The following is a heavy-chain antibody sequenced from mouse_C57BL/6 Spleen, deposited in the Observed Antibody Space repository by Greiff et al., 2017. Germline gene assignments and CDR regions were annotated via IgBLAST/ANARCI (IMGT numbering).Heavy chain of an antibody. CDR2: IYPGSGST. J-gene: IGHJ4*01. V-gene: IGHV1-55*01. Sequence: QVHVKQPGAELVKPGASVKMSCKASGYTFTSYWITWVKQRPGQGLEWIGDIYPGSGSTNYNEKFKSKATLTVDTSSSTAYMQLSSLTSEDSAVYYCAREDYDGYPYAMDYWGQGTSVTVSS. CDR3: AREDYDGYPYAMDY. CDR1: GYTFTSYW. D-gene: IGHD2-3*01.